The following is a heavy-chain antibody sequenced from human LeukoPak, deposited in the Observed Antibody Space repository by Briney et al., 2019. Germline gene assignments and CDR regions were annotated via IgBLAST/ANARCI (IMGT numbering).Heavy chain of an antibody. V-gene: IGHV3-9*01. CDR3: AKDTVGGDYYDSSGEWDY. CDR1: GFTFDDYA. J-gene: IGHJ4*02. D-gene: IGHD3-22*01. Sequence: GGSLRLSCAASGFTFDDYAMHWVRQAPGKGLEWVSGISWNSDSVGYADSVKGRFTISRDNAKNSLYLQMNTLRAEDTALYYCAKDTVGGDYYDSSGEWDYWGQGTLVTVSS. CDR2: ISWNSDSV.